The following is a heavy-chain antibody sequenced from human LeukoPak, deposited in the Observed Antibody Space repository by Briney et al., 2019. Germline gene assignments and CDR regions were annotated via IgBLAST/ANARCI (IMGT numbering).Heavy chain of an antibody. V-gene: IGHV3-7*01. CDR2: VKQDGSDK. CDR3: ARAGPKSTTGGKWVNWFDP. J-gene: IGHJ5*02. CDR1: GFTFNNYW. Sequence: GGSLRLSCAVSGFTFNNYWMSWVRQAPGKGLEWVANVKQDGSDKYYLDSVMGRFTISRDNAKNSLYLQMNSLRAEDTAVYYCARAGPKSTTGGKWVNWFDPWGQGTLVTVSS. D-gene: IGHD4-23*01.